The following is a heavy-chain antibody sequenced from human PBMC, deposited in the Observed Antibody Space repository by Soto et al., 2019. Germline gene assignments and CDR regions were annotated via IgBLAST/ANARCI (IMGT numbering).Heavy chain of an antibody. D-gene: IGHD5-12*01. CDR3: AQGGNSGYDLMGVNYYYYMDV. V-gene: IGHV4-59*01. CDR2: IYYSGST. CDR1: GGSISSYY. Sequence: SETLSLTCTVSGGSISSYYWSWIRQPPGKGLEWIGYIYYSGSTNYNPSLKSRVTISVDTSKNQFSLKLSSVTAADTAVYYCAQGGNSGYDLMGVNYYYYMDVWGKGTTVTVSS. J-gene: IGHJ6*03.